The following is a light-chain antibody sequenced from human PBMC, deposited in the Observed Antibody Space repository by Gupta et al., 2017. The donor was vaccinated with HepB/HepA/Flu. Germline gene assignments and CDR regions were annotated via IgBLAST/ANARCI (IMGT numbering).Light chain of an antibody. Sequence: IVLTQSPGTLSLSPGERATLSCRASQCVSSSYLAWYQQKPGQAPRLLIYGASSRATGIPDRFSGSGSGTDFTLTISRLEPEDFAVYYCQQYGSSRRTFGQGTKVEIK. CDR1: QCVSSSY. V-gene: IGKV3-20*01. J-gene: IGKJ1*01. CDR3: QQYGSSRRT. CDR2: GAS.